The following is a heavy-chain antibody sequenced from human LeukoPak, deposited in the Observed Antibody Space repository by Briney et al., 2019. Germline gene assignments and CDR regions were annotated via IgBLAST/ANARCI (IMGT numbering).Heavy chain of an antibody. CDR3: ARFALGSIYHFDY. J-gene: IGHJ4*02. CDR1: GYTFTAYY. V-gene: IGHV1-2*02. Sequence: ASVKVSCKASGYTFTAYYLHWVRQAPGQGLEWMGWIDPNSGGTNYAQKLQGRVTMTRDTSIRTAYMELSGLKSDDTAVYYCARFALGSIYHFDYWGQGTLVTVSS. CDR2: IDPNSGGT. D-gene: IGHD2-15*01.